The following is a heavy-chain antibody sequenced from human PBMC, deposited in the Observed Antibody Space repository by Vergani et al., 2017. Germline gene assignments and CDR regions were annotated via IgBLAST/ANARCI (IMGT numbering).Heavy chain of an antibody. CDR2: ISGSGGST. Sequence: EVQLVESGGGLIQPGGSLRLSCAASGFTFSSYAMSWVRQAPGKGLEWVSSISGSGGSTYYADSVKGRFTISRDNSKNTLFLQMNSLRAEDTAVYYCAKLGIFGVVTDYWGQGTLVTVSS. CDR1: GFTFSSYA. V-gene: IGHV3-23*04. J-gene: IGHJ4*02. CDR3: AKLGIFGVVTDY. D-gene: IGHD3-3*01.